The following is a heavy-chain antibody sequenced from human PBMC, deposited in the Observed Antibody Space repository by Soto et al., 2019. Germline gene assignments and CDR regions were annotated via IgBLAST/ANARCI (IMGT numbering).Heavy chain of an antibody. V-gene: IGHV5-51*01. J-gene: IGHJ6*02. CDR1: GYSFTSYW. Sequence: GESLKISCKGSGYSFTSYWIGWVRQMPGKGLEWMGIIYPGDSDTRYSPSFQGQVTISADKSISTAYLQWSSLKASDTAMYYCARSLVTSYYYYGMDVWGQGTTVTAP. CDR3: ARSLVTSYYYYGMDV. D-gene: IGHD3-16*01. CDR2: IYPGDSDT.